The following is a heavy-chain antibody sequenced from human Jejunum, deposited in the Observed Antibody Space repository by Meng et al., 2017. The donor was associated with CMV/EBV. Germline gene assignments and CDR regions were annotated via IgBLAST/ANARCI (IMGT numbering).Heavy chain of an antibody. Sequence: VQLGESGGGLVKPGGSLRVSCAASGFTFSNAWMTCVRQAPGKGLEWVSSISSSSRYINYADSVKGRFTISRDNAKNSLYLQMNSLRVEDTAIYYCARDIDHWGQGTLVTVSS. V-gene: IGHV3-21*01. CDR2: ISSSSRYI. CDR1: GFTFSNAW. J-gene: IGHJ5*02. CDR3: ARDIDH.